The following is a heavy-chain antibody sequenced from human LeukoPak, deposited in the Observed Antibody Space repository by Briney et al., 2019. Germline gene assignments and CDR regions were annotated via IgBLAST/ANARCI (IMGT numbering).Heavy chain of an antibody. V-gene: IGHV4-59*01. CDR1: GGSISSYY. CDR2: IYYGGST. Sequence: PSETLSLTCTVSGGSISSYYWSWIRQPPGKGLEWIGYIYYGGSTNYNPSLKSRVTISVDTSKNQFSLKLSSVTAADTAVYYCARGRYDGAFDYWGQGTLVTVSS. D-gene: IGHD1-14*01. CDR3: ARGRYDGAFDY. J-gene: IGHJ4*02.